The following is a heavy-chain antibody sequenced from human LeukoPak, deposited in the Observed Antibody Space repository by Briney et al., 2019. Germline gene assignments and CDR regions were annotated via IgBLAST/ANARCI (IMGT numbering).Heavy chain of an antibody. D-gene: IGHD4-17*01. CDR3: ARGHTAVTRHFDF. V-gene: IGHV3-7*01. J-gene: IGHJ4*02. Sequence: GGSLRLSCAASGFIFSSCWMSWVRQTPGKGLEWVANIKQDGSEKNYVDSVKGRFTISRDNAKNSLYLQMNSLRAEDTAVYYCARGHTAVTRHFDFWGQGTLVTVSS. CDR1: GFIFSSCW. CDR2: IKQDGSEK.